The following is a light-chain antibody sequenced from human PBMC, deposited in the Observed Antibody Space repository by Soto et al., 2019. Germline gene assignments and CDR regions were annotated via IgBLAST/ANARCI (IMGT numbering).Light chain of an antibody. CDR3: HQYGSSSPWT. CDR1: QSISSW. V-gene: IGKV1-5*03. Sequence: DIQMTQSPSTLSASVGDRVTITCRASQSISSWLAWYQQKPGKAPKLLIYKASSLETGVPPRFSGSGSGTEFTLIISSLQPDDFASYYCHQYGSSSPWTFGQGTKVEIK. CDR2: KAS. J-gene: IGKJ1*01.